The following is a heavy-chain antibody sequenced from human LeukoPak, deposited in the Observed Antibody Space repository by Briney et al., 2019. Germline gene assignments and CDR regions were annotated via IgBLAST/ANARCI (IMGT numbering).Heavy chain of an antibody. CDR1: GYSFTTYW. D-gene: IGHD3-22*01. J-gene: IGHJ3*02. V-gene: IGHV5-51*01. CDR2: IYPGDCDT. Sequence: GESLKISCKGFGYSFTTYWIGWVRQMPGRGLEWMGSIYPGDCDTRYRRPFQGQVPISADKSISTAHLQWSRLKASDTAMYYCARRPKDDSSGLYDALDIWGQGTLVTVSS. CDR3: ARRPKDDSSGLYDALDI.